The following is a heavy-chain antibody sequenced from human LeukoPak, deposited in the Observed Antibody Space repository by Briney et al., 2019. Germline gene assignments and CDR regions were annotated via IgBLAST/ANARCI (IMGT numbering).Heavy chain of an antibody. J-gene: IGHJ4*02. D-gene: IGHD4/OR15-4a*01. Sequence: GGSLRLSCAASGFTFTTYWMTWVRQAPGKGLEWVANIEQDGSDKYYVDSVKGRFTVSRDNSKNTLYLQMNSLRAEDTAVYYCARRAGAYSHPYDYWGQGTLVTVSS. CDR1: GFTFTTYW. V-gene: IGHV3-7*03. CDR3: ARRAGAYSHPYDY. CDR2: IEQDGSDK.